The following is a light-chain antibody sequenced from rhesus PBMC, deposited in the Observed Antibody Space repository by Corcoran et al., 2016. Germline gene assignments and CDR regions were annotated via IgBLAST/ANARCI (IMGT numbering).Light chain of an antibody. CDR1: ENANNY. V-gene: IGKV1-74*01. J-gene: IGKJ4*01. Sequence: DIQMTQSPSSLSASVGDRVTITCRASENANNYLNWYQQKPGKAPKLLIYKASTLQSGVPSRLSGSGSGTDYTFTLSSLQSEDVATYYCQHNYGTPLTFGGGTKVEIK. CDR2: KAS. CDR3: QHNYGTPLT.